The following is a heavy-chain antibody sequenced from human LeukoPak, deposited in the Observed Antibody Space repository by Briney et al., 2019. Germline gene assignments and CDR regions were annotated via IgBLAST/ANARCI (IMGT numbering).Heavy chain of an antibody. Sequence: GASVKVSCKASGGTFSSNGITWVRQAPGQGLEWMGRIILIGGIVNYGEKFRGRLTITADKSTNTVYMDLSSLRPEDTAVYFCARDVHYGIVTGDNNWFDPWGQGTLVTVSP. J-gene: IGHJ5*02. CDR3: ARDVHYGIVTGDNNWFDP. V-gene: IGHV1-69*04. D-gene: IGHD3-9*01. CDR2: IILIGGIV. CDR1: GGTFSSNG.